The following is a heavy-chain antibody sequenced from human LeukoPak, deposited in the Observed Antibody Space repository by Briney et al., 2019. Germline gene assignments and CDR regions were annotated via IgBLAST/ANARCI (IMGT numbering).Heavy chain of an antibody. Sequence: ASVKDSCRASGYTFTSYAMNWVRQAPGQGLEWMGWINTNTGNPTYAQGFTGRFVFSLDTSVSTAYLQISSLKAEDTAVYYCARGGVYSSGWYGLEYFQHWGQGTLVTVSS. CDR3: ARGGVYSSGWYGLEYFQH. D-gene: IGHD6-19*01. CDR1: GYTFTSYA. J-gene: IGHJ1*01. V-gene: IGHV7-4-1*02. CDR2: INTNTGNP.